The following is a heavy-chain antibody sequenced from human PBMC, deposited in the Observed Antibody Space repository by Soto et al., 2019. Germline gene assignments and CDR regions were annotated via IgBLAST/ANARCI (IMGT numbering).Heavy chain of an antibody. D-gene: IGHD2-8*01. J-gene: IGHJ4*02. CDR3: ARDGCTNDVCYTHY. V-gene: IGHV1-18*01. CDR1: GYTFTSYG. Sequence: ASVKVSCKASGYTFTSYGISWVRQAPGQGLEWMGWISAYNGNTNYAQKLQGRVTMTTDTSTSTAYMELRSLRSDDTAVYYCARDGCTNDVCYTHYWSQGTLVTVSS. CDR2: ISAYNGNT.